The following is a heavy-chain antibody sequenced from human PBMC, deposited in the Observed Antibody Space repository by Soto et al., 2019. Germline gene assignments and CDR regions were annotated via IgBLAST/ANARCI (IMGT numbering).Heavy chain of an antibody. CDR3: VRMVLSGMLNWFDP. CDR1: EATFRNYD. CDR2: MNPNSGNT. Sequence: AAVNVSYNAAEATFRNYDTGWERQATGQGLGWMGWMNPNSGNTGYALKFQGRVSMTRNTSIYTVYLELSSLASDDTAVYYCVRMVLSGMLNWFDPPGQGPRVTVAS. J-gene: IGHJ5*02. V-gene: IGHV1-8*01. D-gene: IGHD1-20*01.